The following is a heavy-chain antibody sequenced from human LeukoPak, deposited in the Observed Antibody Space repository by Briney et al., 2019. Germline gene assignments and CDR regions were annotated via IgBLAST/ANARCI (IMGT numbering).Heavy chain of an antibody. CDR1: GFSFSDAW. CDR3: AKDLRTYYYGSGSPSTDPYDY. D-gene: IGHD3-10*01. V-gene: IGHV3-15*04. Sequence: PGGSLRLSCAASGFSFSDAWMSWVRQIPGKGLEWVGRIESKTDGGTTDYAAPVKGRFTISRDDSTNTLYLQMNSLKSEDTAVYYCAKDLRTYYYGSGSPSTDPYDYWGQGTLVTVSS. J-gene: IGHJ4*02. CDR2: IESKTDGGTT.